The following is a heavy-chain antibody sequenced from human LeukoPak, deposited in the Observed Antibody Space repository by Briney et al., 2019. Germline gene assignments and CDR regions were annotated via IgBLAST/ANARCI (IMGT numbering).Heavy chain of an antibody. CDR2: MKQDGSEK. D-gene: IGHD3-22*01. J-gene: IGHJ4*02. Sequence: GGCLRLSCAASGFTFSSYWMSWVRQAPGKGLEWVANMKQDGSEKYYVDSVKGRFTISRDNAKNSLYLQMNSLRAEDTAVYYCARDLYRIVVVPHYFDYWGQGTLVTVSS. CDR1: GFTFSSYW. CDR3: ARDLYRIVVVPHYFDY. V-gene: IGHV3-7*01.